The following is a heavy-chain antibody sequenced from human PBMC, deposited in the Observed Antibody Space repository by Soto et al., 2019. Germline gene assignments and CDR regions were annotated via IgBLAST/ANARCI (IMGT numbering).Heavy chain of an antibody. Sequence: ASVKVSCKASGNTVPNYAIHWVRQAPGQRLEWMGWINAGNGNTKYSQKFQGRVTITRDTSASTAYMELSSLRSDDTAVYYCARDSPPVDYWGQGTLVTVSS. V-gene: IGHV1-3*01. CDR2: INAGNGNT. CDR3: ARDSPPVDY. CDR1: GNTVPNYA. J-gene: IGHJ4*02.